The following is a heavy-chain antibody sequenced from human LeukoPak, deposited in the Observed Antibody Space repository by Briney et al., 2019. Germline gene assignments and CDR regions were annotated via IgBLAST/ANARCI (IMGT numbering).Heavy chain of an antibody. V-gene: IGHV4-59*01. D-gene: IGHD2-8*01. CDR1: GGSISSYY. J-gene: IGHJ4*02. CDR3: ARGPVLSYYFDY. CDR2: IYYSGST. Sequence: PSETLSLTCTVSGGSISSYYWSWIRQSPGKGLEWIGYIYYSGSTNYNPSLKSRVTISVDTSKNQFSLKLSSVTAADTAVYYCARGPVLSYYFDYGGQGTLVTVSS.